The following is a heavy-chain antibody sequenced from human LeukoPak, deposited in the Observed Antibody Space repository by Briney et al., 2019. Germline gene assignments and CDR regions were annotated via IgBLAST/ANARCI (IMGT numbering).Heavy chain of an antibody. D-gene: IGHD3-22*01. CDR2: IYYSGST. V-gene: IGHV4-39*07. CDR1: GGSISSSSYY. Sequence: PSETLSLTCTVSGGSISSSSYYWGWIRQPPGKGLEWIGSIYYSGSTNYNPSLKSRVTMSVDTSKNQFSLKLSSVTAADTAVYYCAGATTYEGVFDYWGQGTLVTVSS. J-gene: IGHJ4*02. CDR3: AGATTYEGVFDY.